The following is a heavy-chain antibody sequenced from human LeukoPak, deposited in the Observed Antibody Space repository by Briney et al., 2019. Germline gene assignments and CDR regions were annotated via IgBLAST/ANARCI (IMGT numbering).Heavy chain of an antibody. CDR1: GGSFSGYY. V-gene: IGHV4-34*01. D-gene: IGHD3-10*01. CDR3: ARHGYYGSGKYFDY. J-gene: IGHJ4*02. CDR2: INHSGST. Sequence: SETLSLTCAVYGGSFSGYYWSWIRQPPGKGLEWIGEINHSGSTNYNPSLKSRVTISVDTSKNQFSLKLTSVTAADTAVYYCARHGYYGSGKYFDYWGQGTLVTVSS.